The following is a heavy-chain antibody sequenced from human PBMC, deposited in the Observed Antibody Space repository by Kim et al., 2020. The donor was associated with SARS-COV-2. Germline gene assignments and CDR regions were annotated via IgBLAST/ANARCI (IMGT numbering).Heavy chain of an antibody. CDR1: GFTFSSYS. CDR2: ISSSSSYI. Sequence: GGSLRLSCAASGFTFSSYSMNWVRQAPGKGLEWVSSISSSSSYIYYADSVKGRFTISRDNAKNSLYLQMNSLRAEDTAVYYCARDLHRYCSGGSCYYGYYYYYGMDVWGQGTTVTVSS. CDR3: ARDLHRYCSGGSCYYGYYYYYGMDV. V-gene: IGHV3-21*01. D-gene: IGHD2-15*01. J-gene: IGHJ6*02.